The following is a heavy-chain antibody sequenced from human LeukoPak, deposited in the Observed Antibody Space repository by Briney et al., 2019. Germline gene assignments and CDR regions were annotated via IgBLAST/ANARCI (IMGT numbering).Heavy chain of an antibody. V-gene: IGHV4-31*03. CDR3: ARAGKYDSSGYYPPVVDY. D-gene: IGHD3-22*01. CDR2: IYYSGST. J-gene: IGHJ4*02. Sequence: SQTLSLTCTVSGGSISSGGYYWSWIRQHPGKGLEWIGYIYYSGSTYYNPSLKSRVTISVDTSKNQFSLKLSSVTAADTAVYHCARAGKYDSSGYYPPVVDYWGQGTLVTVSS. CDR1: GGSISSGGYY.